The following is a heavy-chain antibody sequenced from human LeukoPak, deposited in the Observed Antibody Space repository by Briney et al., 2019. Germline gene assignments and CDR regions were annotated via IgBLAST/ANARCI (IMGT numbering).Heavy chain of an antibody. CDR2: IYYSGST. Sequence: PSETLSLTCTVSGGSISSSSYYWGRIRQPPGKGLEWIGSIYYSGSTYYNPSLKSRVTISVDTSKNQFSLKLSSVTAADTAVYYCARHLYYYDSSGYYNDYWGQGTLVTVSS. CDR3: ARHLYYYDSSGYYNDY. V-gene: IGHV4-39*01. CDR1: GGSISSSSYY. D-gene: IGHD3-22*01. J-gene: IGHJ4*02.